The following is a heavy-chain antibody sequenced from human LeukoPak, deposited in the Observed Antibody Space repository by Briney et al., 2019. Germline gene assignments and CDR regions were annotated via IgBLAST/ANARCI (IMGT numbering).Heavy chain of an antibody. D-gene: IGHD2-2*02. J-gene: IGHJ4*02. CDR1: GFTFSSYA. Sequence: GRSLRLSCAASGFTFSSYAMHWVRQAPGKGLEWVAVISYDGSNKYYADSVKGRFTISRDNSKNTLYLQMNSLRAEDTAVYYCARDLYTRYFDYWGQGTLVTVSS. CDR2: ISYDGSNK. V-gene: IGHV3-30-3*01. CDR3: ARDLYTRYFDY.